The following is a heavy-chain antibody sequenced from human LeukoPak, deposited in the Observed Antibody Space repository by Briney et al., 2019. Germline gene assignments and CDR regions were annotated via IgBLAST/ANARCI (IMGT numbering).Heavy chain of an antibody. V-gene: IGHV4-4*07. CDR3: ARKDGDY. CDR2: IYSSGST. CDR1: GASISAFH. J-gene: IGHJ4*02. Sequence: SETLSLTCTVSGASISAFHWSWFRQPAGQGLEWIGLIYSSGSTLFNPSLKGRVAMSVALTKNQLSLKLTSVTAADTAMDDCARKDGDYWGRGTLVTVSS.